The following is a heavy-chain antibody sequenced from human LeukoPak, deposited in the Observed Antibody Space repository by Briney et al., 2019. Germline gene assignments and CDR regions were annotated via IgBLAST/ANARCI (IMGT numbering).Heavy chain of an antibody. D-gene: IGHD3-9*01. CDR1: GFTFTSSA. CDR3: ATILTGYYFPDY. J-gene: IGHJ4*02. CDR2: IVVGSGYT. Sequence: GASVKVSCKASGFTFTSSAVQWVRQARGQRLEWIGWIVVGSGYTNYAQKFQERVTITRDMSTSTAYMELSSLRSEDTAVYYCATILTGYYFPDYWGQGTLVTVSS. V-gene: IGHV1-58*01.